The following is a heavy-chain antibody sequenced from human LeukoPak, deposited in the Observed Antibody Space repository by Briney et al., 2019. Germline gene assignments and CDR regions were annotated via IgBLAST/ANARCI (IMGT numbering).Heavy chain of an antibody. Sequence: GASVKVSCKASGCTFTSYGISWVRQAPGQGLEWMGWISAYNGNTNYAQKLQGRVTMTTDTSTSTAYMELRSLRSDDTAVYYCARDRTEWELLPFDYWGQGTLVTVSS. CDR3: ARDRTEWELLPFDY. CDR2: ISAYNGNT. CDR1: GCTFTSYG. J-gene: IGHJ4*02. V-gene: IGHV1-18*01. D-gene: IGHD1-26*01.